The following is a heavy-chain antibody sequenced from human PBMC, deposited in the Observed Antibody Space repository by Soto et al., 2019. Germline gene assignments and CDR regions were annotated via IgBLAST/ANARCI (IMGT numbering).Heavy chain of an antibody. CDR2: ISAYNGNT. Sequence: ASVKVSCKASGYTFTSYGISWVRQAPGQGLEWMGWISAYNGNTNYAQKLQGRVTMTTDTSTSTAYMELRSLRSDATAVYYGGRPPRSSGYAPWGQGTLVTVPS. D-gene: IGHD6-13*01. CDR3: GRPPRSSGYAP. CDR1: GYTFTSYG. V-gene: IGHV1-18*01. J-gene: IGHJ5*02.